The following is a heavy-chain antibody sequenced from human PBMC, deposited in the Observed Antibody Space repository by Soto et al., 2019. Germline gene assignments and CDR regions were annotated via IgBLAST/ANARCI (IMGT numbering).Heavy chain of an antibody. D-gene: IGHD2-15*01. CDR3: ARHGGYIGLDNWFDS. CDR1: GFTFISSW. CDR2: IYPGDSDT. Sequence: PGESLKISCETSGFTFISSWIGWVRQMPGKGLELMGVIYPGDSDTRYDPSFQGHVAISADKSTSTTYLQWSAFTASDTAIYYCARHGGYIGLDNWFDSWGQGTQVTVSS. V-gene: IGHV5-51*01. J-gene: IGHJ5*01.